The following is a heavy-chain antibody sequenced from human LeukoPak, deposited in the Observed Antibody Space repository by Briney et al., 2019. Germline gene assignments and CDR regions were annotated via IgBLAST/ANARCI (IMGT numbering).Heavy chain of an antibody. CDR2: ISAYNGNT. CDR3: ARDIPGGFRAATVGLYYGMDV. J-gene: IGHJ6*02. CDR1: GYTFTSYG. D-gene: IGHD2-15*01. Sequence: ASVKVSCKASGYTFTSYGISWVRQAPGQGLEWMGWISAYNGNTNYAQKLQGRVTMTTDTSTSTAYMELRSLRSDDTAVYYCARDIPGGFRAATVGLYYGMDVWGQGTTVTVSS. V-gene: IGHV1-18*01.